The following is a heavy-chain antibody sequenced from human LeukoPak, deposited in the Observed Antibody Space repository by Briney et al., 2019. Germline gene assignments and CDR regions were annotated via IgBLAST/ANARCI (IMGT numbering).Heavy chain of an antibody. D-gene: IGHD2-15*01. V-gene: IGHV3-64*01. J-gene: IGHJ4*02. Sequence: PGGSLRLSCAASGFTFSSYVINWVRQAPGKGLENVSGIGNNGGRTFYANSVKGRFTISRDNSKDTLYLKMGSLRAEDMAVYYCARVAPSRLGYWGQGTLVTVSS. CDR3: ARVAPSRLGY. CDR2: IGNNGGRT. CDR1: GFTFSSYV.